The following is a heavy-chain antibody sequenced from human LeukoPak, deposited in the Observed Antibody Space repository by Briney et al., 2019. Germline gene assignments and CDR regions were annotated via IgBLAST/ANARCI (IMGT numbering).Heavy chain of an antibody. CDR1: GFTFSDYY. J-gene: IGHJ4*02. V-gene: IGHV3-11*01. D-gene: IGHD3-9*01. CDR2: ISSSGSTI. Sequence: PGGSLRPSCAASGFTFSDYYMSWIRQAPGRGLEWVSYISSSGSTIYYADSVKGRFTISRDNAKNSLYLQMNSLRAEDTAVYYCARESNILTGYYNPFDYWGQGTLVTVSS. CDR3: ARESNILTGYYNPFDY.